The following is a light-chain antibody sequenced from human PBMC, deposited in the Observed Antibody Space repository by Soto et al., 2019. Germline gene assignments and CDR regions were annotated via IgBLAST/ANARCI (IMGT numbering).Light chain of an antibody. CDR3: SSYTSSSTRV. J-gene: IGLJ1*01. V-gene: IGLV2-14*03. CDR1: SSDVGAYDY. CDR2: DVS. Sequence: QSALTQPASVSGSPGQSITISCTGTSSDVGAYDYVSWYQQHLDKAPKLMIYDVSNRPSGVSNRFSGSKSVNTATLTISGLQADDEADYYCSSYTSSSTRVFGAGTKVTVL.